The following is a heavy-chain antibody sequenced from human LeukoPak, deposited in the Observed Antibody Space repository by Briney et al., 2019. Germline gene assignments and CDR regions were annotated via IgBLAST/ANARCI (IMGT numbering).Heavy chain of an antibody. J-gene: IGHJ4*02. V-gene: IGHV1-2*02. CDR3: VRSGYNWGFDY. CDR1: GYTFTAYH. CDR2: ISPNSGDT. D-gene: IGHD1-1*01. Sequence: ASVKVSCKASGYTFTAYHMHWVRQAPGQGLEWMGWISPNSGDTGFAQKFQGRVTMTRDTSISTAYLELSRLRSDDTAVYYCVRSGYNWGFDYWGQGTLVTVSS.